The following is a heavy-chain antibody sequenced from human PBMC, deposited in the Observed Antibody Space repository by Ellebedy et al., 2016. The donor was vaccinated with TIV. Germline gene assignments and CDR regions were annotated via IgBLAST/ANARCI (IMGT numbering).Heavy chain of an antibody. Sequence: SETLSLTXAVSGGSISSGGYSWSWIRQPPGKGLEWIGYIYHSGSTYYNPSLKSRVTISVDRSKNQFSLKLSSVTAADTAVYYCARAEHGSSKPSYYYYMDVWGKGTTVTVSS. D-gene: IGHD3-10*01. V-gene: IGHV4-30-2*01. J-gene: IGHJ6*03. CDR1: GGSISSGGYS. CDR2: IYHSGST. CDR3: ARAEHGSSKPSYYYYMDV.